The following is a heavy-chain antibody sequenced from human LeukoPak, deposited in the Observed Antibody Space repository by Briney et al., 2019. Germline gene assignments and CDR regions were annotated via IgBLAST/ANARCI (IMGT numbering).Heavy chain of an antibody. J-gene: IGHJ4*02. CDR2: IYYSGST. D-gene: IGHD6-19*01. Sequence: SETLSLTCNVSGGSISSSSYYWGWIRQPPGKGVEWIGSIYYSGSTYYNPSLKSRVTISVDTSKNQFSLKLSSVTAADTAVYYCASSRIAVAGFDYWGQGTLVTVSS. CDR1: GGSISSSSYY. V-gene: IGHV4-39*01. CDR3: ASSRIAVAGFDY.